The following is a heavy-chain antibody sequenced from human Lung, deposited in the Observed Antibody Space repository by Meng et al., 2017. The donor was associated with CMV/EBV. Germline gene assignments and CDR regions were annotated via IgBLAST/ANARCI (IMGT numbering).Heavy chain of an antibody. CDR1: GFTFSSFA. CDR3: AKAHEILGSCSLTSCYWGVDY. V-gene: IGHV3-30-3*01. J-gene: IGHJ4*02. D-gene: IGHD2-2*01. CDR2: MSYDGGNK. Sequence: GESLKISCAASGFTFSSFAMHWVRQAPGKGLEWVAVMSYDGGNKYYADSVMGRFTISRDNSKSALYLQMNSLRVEDTAVYYCAKAHEILGSCSLTSCYWGVDYWGQGTLVTVSS.